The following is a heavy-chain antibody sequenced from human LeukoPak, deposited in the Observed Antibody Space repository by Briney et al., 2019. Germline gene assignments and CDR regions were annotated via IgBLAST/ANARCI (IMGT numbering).Heavy chain of an antibody. CDR3: ARRGGYSYGRYDY. J-gene: IGHJ4*02. D-gene: IGHD5-18*01. V-gene: IGHV4-59*12. CDR2: IYYSGST. CDR1: GGSISSYY. Sequence: SETLSLTCTVSGGSISSYYWSWIRQPPGKGLEWIGYIYYSGSTNYKPSLKSRVTISVDTSKNRFSLKLSSVTAADTAVYYCARRGGYSYGRYDYWGQGTLVTVSS.